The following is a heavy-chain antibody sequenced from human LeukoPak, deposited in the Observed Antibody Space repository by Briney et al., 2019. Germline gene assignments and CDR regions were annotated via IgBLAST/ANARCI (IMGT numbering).Heavy chain of an antibody. J-gene: IGHJ4*02. CDR1: GFTFSTYA. CDR2: IKGGGGDP. V-gene: IGHV3-23*01. CDR3: AQGGHDYNPFYY. D-gene: IGHD4-11*01. Sequence: GGSLRLSCAASGFTFSTYAMGWVRQAPGEGLEWVSSIKGGGGDPFYADSVRGRFTISRDKSKNTLYLQLNNLRAEDTAVYFCAQGGHDYNPFYYWGQGTLVTVSS.